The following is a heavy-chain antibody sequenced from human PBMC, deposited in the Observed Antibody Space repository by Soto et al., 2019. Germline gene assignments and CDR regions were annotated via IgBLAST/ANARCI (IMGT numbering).Heavy chain of an antibody. J-gene: IGHJ4*02. CDR2: ISSSSTI. Sequence: EVQLVESGGGLVQPGGSLRLSCAASGFTFSSYSMNWVRQAPGKGLEWVSYISSSSTIYYADSVKGRFTISRDNAKNSLYLQMNSLRAEDTAVYYCVRRRSVSTDYWGQGTLVTVSS. D-gene: IGHD2-2*01. CDR1: GFTFSSYS. CDR3: VRRRSVSTDY. V-gene: IGHV3-48*01.